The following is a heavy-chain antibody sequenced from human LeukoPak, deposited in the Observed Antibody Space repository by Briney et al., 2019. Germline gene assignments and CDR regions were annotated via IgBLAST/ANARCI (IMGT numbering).Heavy chain of an antibody. J-gene: IGHJ6*02. CDR2: IYYSGST. V-gene: IGHV4-59*12. CDR3: ARERAYGDYGSLGYYYYGMDV. CDR1: GGSISSYY. D-gene: IGHD4-17*01. Sequence: SETLSLTCIVSGGSISSYYWSWIRQPPGKGLEWIGYIYYSGSTNYNASLKSRVTISVDRSKNQFSLKLSSVTAADTAVYYCARERAYGDYGSLGYYYYGMDVWGQGTTVTVSS.